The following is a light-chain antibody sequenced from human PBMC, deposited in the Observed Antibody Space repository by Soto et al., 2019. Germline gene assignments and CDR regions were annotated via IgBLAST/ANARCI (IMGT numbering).Light chain of an antibody. J-gene: IGLJ3*02. CDR3: QSYASSLSGWV. Sequence: QSVLTQPPSVSGAPGQKVTISCTRSSSNIGAAYDVHWYQHLPGTAPKLLIYGNNNRPSGVPNRFSGSKSGTSASLAITGLQAEDEADYYCQSYASSLSGWVFGGGTKLTLL. CDR1: SSNIGAAYD. CDR2: GNN. V-gene: IGLV1-40*01.